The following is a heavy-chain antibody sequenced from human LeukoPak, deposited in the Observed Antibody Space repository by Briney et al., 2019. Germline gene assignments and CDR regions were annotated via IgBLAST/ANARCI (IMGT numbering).Heavy chain of an antibody. Sequence: GGSLRLSCAASGFTFSSYAMSWVRQAPGKGLEWVSAISGSGGSTYYADSVKRRFTISRDNSKNTLYLQINSLKAEDTAVYYCANRGGYCSSASCYYYYYMDVWGKGTTVTVSS. CDR1: GFTFSSYA. V-gene: IGHV3-23*01. CDR2: ISGSGGST. J-gene: IGHJ6*03. CDR3: ANRGGYCSSASCYYYYYMDV. D-gene: IGHD2-2*01.